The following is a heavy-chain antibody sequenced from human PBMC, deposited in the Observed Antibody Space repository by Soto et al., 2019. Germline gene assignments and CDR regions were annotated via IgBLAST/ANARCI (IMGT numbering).Heavy chain of an antibody. CDR1: GGTFSSYA. CDR2: IIPIFGTA. CDR3: ARWGHYYDSSGYYPDLHYYYGMDV. J-gene: IGHJ6*02. Sequence: ASVKVSCKASGGTFSSYAISWVRQAPGQGLEWMGGIIPIFGTANYAQKFQGRVTITADESTSTAYMELSSLRSEDTAVYYCARWGHYYDSSGYYPDLHYYYGMDVWGQGTTVTVSS. D-gene: IGHD3-22*01. V-gene: IGHV1-69*13.